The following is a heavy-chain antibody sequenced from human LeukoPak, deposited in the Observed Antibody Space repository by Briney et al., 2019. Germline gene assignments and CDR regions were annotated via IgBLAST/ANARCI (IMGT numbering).Heavy chain of an antibody. CDR1: GGSFSGYY. D-gene: IGHD6-13*01. CDR2: INHSGST. J-gene: IGHJ4*02. V-gene: IGHV4-34*01. CDR3: ARERRAAAVDY. Sequence: SEALSLTCAVYGGSFSGYYWSWIRQPPGKGLEWIGEINHSGSTNYNPSLKSRVTMSVDTSKNQFPLKLSSVTAADTAVYYCARERRAAAVDYWGQGTLVTVSS.